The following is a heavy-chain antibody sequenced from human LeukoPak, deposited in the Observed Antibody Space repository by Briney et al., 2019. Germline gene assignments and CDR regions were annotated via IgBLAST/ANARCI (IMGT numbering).Heavy chain of an antibody. CDR1: GATVSSNY. Sequence: PGGSLRLSCAVFGATVSSNYMSWVRQAPGKGLEWVSVLYGGGTTYYADSVRGRFTISRDNSKNTLYLQMNSLRVEDTAVYYCAKERGNPIVWIDCWGQGTLVTVAS. D-gene: IGHD2-15*01. CDR3: AKERGNPIVWIDC. CDR2: LYGGGTT. V-gene: IGHV3-53*01. J-gene: IGHJ4*02.